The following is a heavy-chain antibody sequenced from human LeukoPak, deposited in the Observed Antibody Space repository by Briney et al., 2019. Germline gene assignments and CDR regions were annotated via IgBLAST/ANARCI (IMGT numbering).Heavy chain of an antibody. J-gene: IGHJ6*03. CDR2: ISGSGGRT. CDR3: AGGSYYYYYYMDV. V-gene: IGHV3-23*01. CDR1: GFTFNSHA. D-gene: IGHD1-26*01. Sequence: GSLRLSCAASGFTFNSHAMAGARQAPGKGLEWVSAISGSGGRTYDADSVKGRFTISRDNSKNTLYLQMNSLRAEDTAVYYCAGGSYYYYYYMDVWGKGTTVTVSS.